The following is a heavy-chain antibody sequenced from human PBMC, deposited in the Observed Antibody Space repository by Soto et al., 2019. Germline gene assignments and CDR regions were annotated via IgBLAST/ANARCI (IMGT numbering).Heavy chain of an antibody. Sequence: QVLLVQSGAEVKRPGASVKISCKASGYTFTSYNVHWVRQAPGQGLDWMGIIYASGSTTYAQNFQGRVTVTRDTSTSTVYMELSSLRSDDTAVYFCFRGGYDDYEKEGRYWGQGTLVTVSS. CDR3: FRGGYDDYEKEGRY. CDR2: IYASGST. CDR1: GYTFTSYN. V-gene: IGHV1-46*01. D-gene: IGHD4-17*01. J-gene: IGHJ4*02.